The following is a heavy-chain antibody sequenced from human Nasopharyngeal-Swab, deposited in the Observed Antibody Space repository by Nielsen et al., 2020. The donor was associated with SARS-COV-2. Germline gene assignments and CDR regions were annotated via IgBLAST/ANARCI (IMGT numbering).Heavy chain of an antibody. Sequence: SGPTLVKPTETVRLTCTFSGFSLSTSGMWVSWIRQPPGKALEWLARIDWDDDKYYSTSLKTRLTISKDTSKNQVVLTMTNMDPVDTATYYCARGTAMVTAFDYWGQGTLVTVSS. J-gene: IGHJ4*02. CDR3: ARGTAMVTAFDY. CDR1: GFSLSTSGMW. CDR2: IDWDDDK. V-gene: IGHV2-70*11. D-gene: IGHD5-18*01.